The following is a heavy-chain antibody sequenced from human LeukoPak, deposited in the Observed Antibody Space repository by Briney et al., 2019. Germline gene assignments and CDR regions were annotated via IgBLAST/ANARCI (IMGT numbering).Heavy chain of an antibody. CDR1: GGSITSQS. J-gene: IGHJ5*02. Sequence: SETLSLTCNVSGGSITSQSWNWIRQSPGKGLEWIGYSYYSGTTNYSPSLKSRVTISLDTSKNQISLKLTSVTAADTAVYYCARDAGMAGRPPVNWFDPWGQGTLVTVSS. V-gene: IGHV4-59*11. CDR2: SYYSGTT. CDR3: ARDAGMAGRPPVNWFDP. D-gene: IGHD6-6*01.